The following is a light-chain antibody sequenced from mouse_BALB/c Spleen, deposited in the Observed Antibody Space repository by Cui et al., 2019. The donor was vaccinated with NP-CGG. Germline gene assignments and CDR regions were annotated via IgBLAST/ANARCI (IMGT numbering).Light chain of an antibody. CDR1: TGAVTTSNY. V-gene: IGLV1*01. J-gene: IGLJ1*01. Sequence: QPVVTHESALITSPGETVTLTCRSSTGAVTTSNYANWVQEKPDHLFTGLMGGTNNRAPGVPARFSGSLIGDKAALTITGAQTEDEAIYFCALWYSNHWVFGGGTKLTVL. CDR2: GTN. CDR3: ALWYSNHWV.